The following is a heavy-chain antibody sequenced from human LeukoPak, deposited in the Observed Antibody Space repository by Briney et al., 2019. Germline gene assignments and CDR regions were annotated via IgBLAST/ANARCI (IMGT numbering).Heavy chain of an antibody. J-gene: IGHJ4*02. CDR2: IIPILGIA. V-gene: IGHV1-69*02. Sequence: SSVKVSCKASGGTFSSYTISWVRQAPGQGLEGMGRIIPILGIANYAQKFQGRVTITADKSTSTSYMELSSLSSEDKAVYYCARYYPGSGKDYWGQGTLVTVSS. D-gene: IGHD3-10*01. CDR1: GGTFSSYT. CDR3: ARYYPGSGKDY.